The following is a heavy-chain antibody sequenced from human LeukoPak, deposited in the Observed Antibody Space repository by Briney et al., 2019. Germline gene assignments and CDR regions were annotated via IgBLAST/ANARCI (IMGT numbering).Heavy chain of an antibody. CDR1: GFTFSSYG. J-gene: IGHJ4*02. V-gene: IGHV3-33*01. CDR2: IWYDGSNK. CDR3: ARDPEGFGATYFDY. D-gene: IGHD3-16*01. Sequence: GRSLRLSCAASGFTFSSYGMHWVRQAPGKGLEWVAVIWYDGSNKYYADSVKGRFTISRDNSKNTLYLQMNSLRAEDTAVFYCARDPEGFGATYFDYWGQGTLVTVSS.